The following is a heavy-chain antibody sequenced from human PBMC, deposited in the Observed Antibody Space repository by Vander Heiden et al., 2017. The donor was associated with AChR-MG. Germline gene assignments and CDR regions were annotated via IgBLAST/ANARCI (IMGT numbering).Heavy chain of an antibody. CDR1: GFTFGSYG. V-gene: IGHV3-23*01. J-gene: IGHJ2*01. D-gene: IGHD3-10*01. Sequence: EVQLLESGGGLVQPGGSLRLPCPASGFTFGSYGMSWVRQAPGKGLEWVSAISDSGTSTYYADSVKGRFTISRDNSKNTLYLQMNTLRAEDTAIYYCAKPGRANGDYWYFDLWGRGTLVSVSS. CDR2: ISDSGTST. CDR3: AKPGRANGDYWYFDL.